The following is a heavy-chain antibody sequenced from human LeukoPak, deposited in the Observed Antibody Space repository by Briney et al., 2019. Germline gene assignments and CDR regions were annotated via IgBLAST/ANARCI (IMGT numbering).Heavy chain of an antibody. V-gene: IGHV4-31*03. Sequence: PSETLSLTCTVSGGSISSGDYYWSWIRQPPGKGLEWIGEINHSGSTNYNPSLKSRVTISVDTSKNQFSLKLSSVTAADTAVYYCATLRQQLVLDYWGQGTLVTVSS. D-gene: IGHD6-13*01. CDR3: ATLRQQLVLDY. CDR1: GGSISSGDYY. J-gene: IGHJ4*02. CDR2: INHSGST.